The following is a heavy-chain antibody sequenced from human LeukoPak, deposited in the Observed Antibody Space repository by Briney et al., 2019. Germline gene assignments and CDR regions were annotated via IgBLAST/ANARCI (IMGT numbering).Heavy chain of an antibody. J-gene: IGHJ4*02. Sequence: GGSLRLSCAASGFTFSSYSMNWVRQAPGKGLEWVSSISSSGSTIYYADSVKGRFTISRDNAKNSLYLQMSSLRAEDTAVYYCARLTNYYGSGTWGQGTLVTVSS. V-gene: IGHV3-48*04. CDR1: GFTFSSYS. CDR3: ARLTNYYGSGT. CDR2: ISSSGSTI. D-gene: IGHD3-10*01.